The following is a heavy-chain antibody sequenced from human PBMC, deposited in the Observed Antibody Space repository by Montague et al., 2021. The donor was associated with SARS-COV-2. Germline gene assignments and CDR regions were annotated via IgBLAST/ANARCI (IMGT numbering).Heavy chain of an antibody. CDR1: GGSFSGYY. CDR2: IYHSGST. V-gene: IGHV4-34*01. Sequence: SETLSLTCAVYGGSFSGYYWSWIRQPPGKGLEWIGEIYHSGSTNYNPSLKSRVTISVDTSKNQFSLRLSSVTAADTAVYYCAREPQVGAMDYWGQGTPVTVSS. D-gene: IGHD1-26*01. J-gene: IGHJ4*02. CDR3: AREPQVGAMDY.